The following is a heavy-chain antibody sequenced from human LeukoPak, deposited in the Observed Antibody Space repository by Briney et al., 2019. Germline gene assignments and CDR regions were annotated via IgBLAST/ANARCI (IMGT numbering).Heavy chain of an antibody. CDR1: GFTFSSYS. CDR2: ISSSSSTI. V-gene: IGHV3-48*04. J-gene: IGHJ4*02. CDR3: AKDSNTGGYSFDS. Sequence: GGSLRLSCAASGFTFSSYSMNWVRQAPGKGLEWVSYISSSSSTIYYADSVKGRFTISRDNSKNSLSLEVNSLRTEDTALYYCAKDSNTGGYSFDSWGQGTLVTVSS. D-gene: IGHD5-12*01.